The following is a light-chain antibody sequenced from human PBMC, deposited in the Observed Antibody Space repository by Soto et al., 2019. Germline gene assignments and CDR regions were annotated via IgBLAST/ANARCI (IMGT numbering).Light chain of an antibody. Sequence: EIVLTQSPATLSLSPGERATLSCRASQSVSSYLAWYQHKPGQAPRLLIYDASNRATGIPARFSGSGSGTDFPLTISRLEPEDCRVYYCQQRDNWLTFGGGTEVEIK. CDR2: DAS. J-gene: IGKJ4*01. CDR3: QQRDNWLT. CDR1: QSVSSY. V-gene: IGKV3-11*01.